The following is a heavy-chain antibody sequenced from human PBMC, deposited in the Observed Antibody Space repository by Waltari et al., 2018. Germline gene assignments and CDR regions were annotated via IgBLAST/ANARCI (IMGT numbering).Heavy chain of an antibody. CDR1: GGSFRGYS. CDR2: INHSGST. Sequence: QVQLQQWGAGLLKPSETLSLTCAVYGGSFRGYSWSWIRPPPGTGLEWIGDINHSGSTNYNPSHKSRVTISVDTSKNQFSLKLSSVAAADTAVYYCARIFGVVTPKYYYYYYGMDVWGQGTTVTVSS. D-gene: IGHD3-3*01. J-gene: IGHJ6*02. V-gene: IGHV4-34*01. CDR3: ARIFGVVTPKYYYYYYGMDV.